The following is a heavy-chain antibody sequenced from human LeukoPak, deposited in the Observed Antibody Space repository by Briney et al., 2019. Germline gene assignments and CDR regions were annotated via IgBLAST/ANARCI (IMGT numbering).Heavy chain of an antibody. J-gene: IGHJ4*02. V-gene: IGHV1-18*01. CDR2: ISADNGNT. CDR1: GYTFTSHG. D-gene: IGHD5-18*01. CDR3: ARDTAMEAPD. Sequence: ASVKVSCKASGYTFTSHGISWVRQAPGQGLEWMGWISADNGNTNYAQKLQGRVTMTTDTSTSTAYMELSSLRSEDTAVYYCARDTAMEAPDWGQGTLVTVSS.